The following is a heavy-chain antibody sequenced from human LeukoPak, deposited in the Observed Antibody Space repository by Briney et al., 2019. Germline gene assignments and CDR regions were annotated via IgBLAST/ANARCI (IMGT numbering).Heavy chain of an antibody. Sequence: SETLSLTCVVNGGSLSGFYWNWIRQPPGKGLEWIGDVHHSGSTNYNPSLESRVTISLDMSKNVVSLKLTSVTAADTAFYYCARSAYDYVWGTLGYWGQGTLVTVSS. CDR2: VHHSGST. D-gene: IGHD3-16*01. CDR3: ARSAYDYVWGTLGY. V-gene: IGHV4-34*01. J-gene: IGHJ4*02. CDR1: GGSLSGFY.